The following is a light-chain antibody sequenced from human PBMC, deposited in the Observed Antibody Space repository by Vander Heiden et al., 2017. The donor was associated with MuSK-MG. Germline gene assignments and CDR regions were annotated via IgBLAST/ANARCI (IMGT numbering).Light chain of an antibody. Sequence: QSALTQPPSASGSPGQSVSISCTGTISHVGGSHYLYWYNNHPGKAPKLMIYEVSKRPSGVPDRFSGSKSGNTASLTVSGLQAEDEADYYCSSYAGSNNFGVFGTGTKVTVL. CDR2: EVS. CDR1: ISHVGGSHY. J-gene: IGLJ1*01. V-gene: IGLV2-8*01. CDR3: SSYAGSNNFGV.